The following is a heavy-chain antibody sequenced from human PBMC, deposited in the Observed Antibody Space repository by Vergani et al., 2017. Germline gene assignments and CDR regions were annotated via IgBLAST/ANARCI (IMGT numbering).Heavy chain of an antibody. CDR3: VKDAGSYKNFFDS. CDR1: GFTFSTYA. J-gene: IGHJ4*02. CDR2: LTGGGGST. D-gene: IGHD1-26*01. Sequence: EVQLLESGGSLKQPGGSVRLSCAASGFTFSTYAMHWVRQAPGKGLEWVSALTGGGGSTYYADSFKGRFIISRDNSRDTLYLQMNSLRTEDTATYYCVKDAGSYKNFFDSWGQGTLVTVSS. V-gene: IGHV3-23*01.